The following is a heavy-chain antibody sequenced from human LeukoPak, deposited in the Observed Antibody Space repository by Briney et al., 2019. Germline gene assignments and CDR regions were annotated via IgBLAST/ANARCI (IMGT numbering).Heavy chain of an antibody. J-gene: IGHJ6*03. CDR3: AKGGRTGKSISMIRGVRNYYYYMDV. CDR1: VTFSNAW. D-gene: IGHD3-10*01. CDR2: ISGNGDRT. V-gene: IGHV3-23*01. Sequence: PGRSLRLSCAASVTFSNAWMNWVRQAPGKGLEWVSAISGNGDRTYYADSVEGRFSISRDNSKNTLYLQMNSLRAEDTAVYYCAKGGRTGKSISMIRGVRNYYYYMDVWGKGTTVTISS.